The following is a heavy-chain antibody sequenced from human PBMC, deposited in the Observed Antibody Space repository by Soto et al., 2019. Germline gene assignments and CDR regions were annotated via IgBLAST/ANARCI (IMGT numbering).Heavy chain of an antibody. CDR1: GYSISNGYY. CDR2: IYRSGNT. J-gene: IGHJ5*02. V-gene: IGHV4-38-2*01. D-gene: IGHD3-22*01. CDR3: ARAYYYEVAGWFDP. Sequence: SETLSLTXAVSGYSISNGYYWGWIRQPPGKGLEWIGSIYRSGNTYYDPSLKSRVTISVDTSKNQFSLKLSSVTAADTAVYSCARAYYYEVAGWFDPWGPGTLVTVSS.